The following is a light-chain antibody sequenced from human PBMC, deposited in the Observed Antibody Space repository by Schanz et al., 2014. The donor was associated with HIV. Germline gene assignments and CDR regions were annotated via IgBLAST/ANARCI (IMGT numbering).Light chain of an antibody. CDR3: QQSYDTPIT. CDR2: DAS. V-gene: IGKV1-39*01. CDR1: QRISNS. Sequence: DIQLTQSPSSLSASVGDRVTLPCRASQRISNSLHWYQQKPGKAPNILIYDASTLPSGVPSRFSGSGSGTDFTLTINSLQPEDFVTYYCQQSYDTPITFGGGTKVEIK. J-gene: IGKJ4*01.